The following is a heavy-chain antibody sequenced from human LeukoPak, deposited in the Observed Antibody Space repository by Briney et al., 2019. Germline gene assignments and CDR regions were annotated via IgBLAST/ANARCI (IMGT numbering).Heavy chain of an antibody. CDR2: INTNTGNP. Sequence: GASVKVSCKASGYTFTSYAMNWVRQAPGQGLEWMGWINTNTGNPTYAQDFTGRFVFSLDTSVSTAYLQINSLKAEDTAVYYCARGGSGYYMSDYYGMDVWGQGTTVTVSS. CDR1: GYTFTSYA. J-gene: IGHJ6*02. CDR3: ARGGSGYYMSDYYGMDV. V-gene: IGHV7-4-1*02. D-gene: IGHD3-3*01.